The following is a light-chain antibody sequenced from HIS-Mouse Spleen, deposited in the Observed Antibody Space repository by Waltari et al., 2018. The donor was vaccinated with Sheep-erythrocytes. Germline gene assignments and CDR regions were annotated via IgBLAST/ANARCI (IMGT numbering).Light chain of an antibody. CDR2: EVS. CDR3: SSYTSSSTVV. Sequence: QSALTQPASASGSPGKSITISCTGTSSDVGGYNYVTWYQQHPGKAPKLMIYEVSNRPSGVSNRFSGSKSGNTASLTISGLQAEDEADYYCSSYTSSSTVVFGGGTKLTVL. J-gene: IGLJ2*01. V-gene: IGLV2-14*01. CDR1: SSDVGGYNY.